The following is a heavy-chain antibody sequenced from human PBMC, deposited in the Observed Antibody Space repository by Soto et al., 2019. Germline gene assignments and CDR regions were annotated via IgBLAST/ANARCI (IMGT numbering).Heavy chain of an antibody. CDR3: ARVYGDYVLGY. CDR2: ISSSSSTI. Sequence: EVQLVESGGGLVQPGGSLRLSCAASGFTFSSYSMNWVRQAPGKGLEWVSYISSSSSTIYYADSVKGRFTISRDNAKNSLYLQMNSLRAEDTAVYYCARVYGDYVLGYWGQGTLVTVSS. CDR1: GFTFSSYS. D-gene: IGHD4-17*01. J-gene: IGHJ4*02. V-gene: IGHV3-48*01.